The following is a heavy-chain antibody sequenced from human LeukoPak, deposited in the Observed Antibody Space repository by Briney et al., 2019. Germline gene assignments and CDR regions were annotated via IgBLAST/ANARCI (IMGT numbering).Heavy chain of an antibody. CDR1: GFTFSSYS. J-gene: IGHJ5*02. CDR3: ARDVEGGSGP. CDR2: IRSSSSYI. V-gene: IGHV3-21*01. Sequence: GGSLRLSCAASGFTFSSYSMNWVRQAPGKGLEWVSSIRSSSSYIYYADSVKGRFTISRDNAKNSLYLQMNSLRAEDTAVYYCARDVEGGSGPWGQGTLVTVSS. D-gene: IGHD3-10*01.